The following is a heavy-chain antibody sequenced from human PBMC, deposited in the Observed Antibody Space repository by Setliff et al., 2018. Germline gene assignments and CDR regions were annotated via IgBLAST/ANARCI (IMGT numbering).Heavy chain of an antibody. Sequence: GGSLRLSCTASGLSYSNDWVSWVRQPPGKGLEWVSSISDTALGIYYADSVRGRFTISRDNSKKTLYLQMNSLRAEDTAVYYCVKDVVGYSSTWPKRDYFDYWGQGTLVTVSS. CDR1: GLSYSNDW. V-gene: IGHV3-23*01. CDR3: VKDVVGYSSTWPKRDYFDY. J-gene: IGHJ4*02. CDR2: ISDTALGI. D-gene: IGHD6-13*01.